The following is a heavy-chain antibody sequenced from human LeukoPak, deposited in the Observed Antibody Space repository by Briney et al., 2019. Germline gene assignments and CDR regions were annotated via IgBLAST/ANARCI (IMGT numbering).Heavy chain of an antibody. D-gene: IGHD3-10*01. Sequence: GESLKISCKGSGYSLTSYWISWVRQMPGKGLEWMGRIDPSDSYTNYSPSFQGHVTISADKSISTAYLQWSSLKASDTAMYYCASSLSGSGSYFNESYYYYGMDVWGQGTTVTVSS. CDR1: GYSLTSYW. CDR2: IDPSDSYT. V-gene: IGHV5-10-1*01. CDR3: ASSLSGSGSYFNESYYYYGMDV. J-gene: IGHJ6*02.